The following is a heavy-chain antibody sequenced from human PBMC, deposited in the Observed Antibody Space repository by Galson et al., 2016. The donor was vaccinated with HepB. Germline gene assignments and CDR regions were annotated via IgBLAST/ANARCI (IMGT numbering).Heavy chain of an antibody. Sequence: VSGGSISSYYWSWIRQPPGKGLEWIAYIHYSGNTNYNPSLRSRVTISVDTSKNQFSLKLSSVTAADTAVYYCARQAAYYDFWSGSYYFDYWGQGTLVTVSS. CDR1: GGSISSYY. CDR2: IHYSGNT. V-gene: IGHV4-59*08. D-gene: IGHD3-3*01. CDR3: ARQAAYYDFWSGSYYFDY. J-gene: IGHJ4*02.